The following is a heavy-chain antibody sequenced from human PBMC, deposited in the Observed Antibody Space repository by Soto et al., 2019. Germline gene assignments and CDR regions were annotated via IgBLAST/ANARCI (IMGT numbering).Heavy chain of an antibody. D-gene: IGHD3-10*01. V-gene: IGHV4-34*01. CDR2: INHSGST. CDR3: ARDGSGSYYGYYAFDI. J-gene: IGHJ3*02. CDR1: GGSFSGYY. Sequence: PSETLSLTCAVYGGSFSGYYWSWIRQPPGKGLEWIGEINHSGSTNYNPSLKSRVTISVDTSKNQFSLKLSSVTAADTAVYYCARDGSGSYYGYYAFDIWGQGTMVTVSS.